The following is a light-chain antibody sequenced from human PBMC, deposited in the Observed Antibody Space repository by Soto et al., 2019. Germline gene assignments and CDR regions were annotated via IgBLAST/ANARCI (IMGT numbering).Light chain of an antibody. V-gene: IGKV4-1*01. CDR2: WSS. J-gene: IGKJ4*01. CDR1: QSLLYSSNNKNC. Sequence: DIVMTQSPDSLPVSLGERAIINCKSSQSLLYSSNNKNCLGWYQQKPGQPPKLLISWSSTRESGVPDRFSGAGSGTDFTLTISSLQAEDVALYYCQQYYETPLTFGGGTRVEIK. CDR3: QQYYETPLT.